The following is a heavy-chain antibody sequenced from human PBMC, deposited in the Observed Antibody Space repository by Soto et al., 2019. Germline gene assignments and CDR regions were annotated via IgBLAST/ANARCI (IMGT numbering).Heavy chain of an antibody. D-gene: IGHD6-13*01. CDR3: ASRLAAAGLHGFSGAFDI. J-gene: IGHJ3*02. CDR1: GYSFTSYW. CDR2: IYPGDSDT. V-gene: IGHV5-51*01. Sequence: PGESLKISFKGSGYSFTSYWIGWVRQMPGKGLEWMGIIYPGDSDTRCSPSFQGQVTISADKSISTAYLQWSSLKASDTAMYYCASRLAAAGLHGFSGAFDILGQGKMVTVSS.